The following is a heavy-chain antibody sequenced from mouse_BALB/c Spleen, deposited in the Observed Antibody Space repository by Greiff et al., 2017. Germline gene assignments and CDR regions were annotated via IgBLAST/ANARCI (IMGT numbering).Heavy chain of an antibody. V-gene: IGHV5-12-2*01. CDR2: ISNGGGST. Sequence: EVKLVESGGGLVQPGGSLKLSCAASGFTFSSYTMSWVRQTPEKRLEWVAYISNGGGSTYYPDTVKGRFTISRDNAKNTLYLQMSSLKSEDTAMYYCARQRSGYAMDYWGQGTSVTVSS. CDR3: ARQRSGYAMDY. J-gene: IGHJ4*01. CDR1: GFTFSSYT. D-gene: IGHD3-1*01.